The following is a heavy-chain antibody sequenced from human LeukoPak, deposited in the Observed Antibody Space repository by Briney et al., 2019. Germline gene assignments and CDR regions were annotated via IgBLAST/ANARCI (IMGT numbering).Heavy chain of an antibody. Sequence: ASVKVSCKVSGYIFISYGISWVRQAPGQGLEWMGWISAYNGNTKYAQKLQGRVTMTTDTSTSTAYMELRSLRSDDTAVYYCARDVRGIVGMDYFDYWGQGTLVTVSS. J-gene: IGHJ4*02. CDR2: ISAYNGNT. V-gene: IGHV1-18*01. CDR3: ARDVRGIVGMDYFDY. D-gene: IGHD3-22*01. CDR1: GYIFISYG.